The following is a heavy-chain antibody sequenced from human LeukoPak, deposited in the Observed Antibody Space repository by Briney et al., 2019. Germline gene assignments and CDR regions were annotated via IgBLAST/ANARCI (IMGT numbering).Heavy chain of an antibody. CDR1: GGSISSSSYY. CDR3: ASNQVAATPWFDP. J-gene: IGHJ5*02. D-gene: IGHD2-15*01. Sequence: PSETLSLTCTVSGGSISSSSYYWGWIRQPPGKGLEWIGSIYYSGSTYYNPSLKSRVTISVDTSKNQFSLKLSSVTAADTAVYYCASNQVAATPWFDPWGQGTLVTVSS. CDR2: IYYSGST. V-gene: IGHV4-39*01.